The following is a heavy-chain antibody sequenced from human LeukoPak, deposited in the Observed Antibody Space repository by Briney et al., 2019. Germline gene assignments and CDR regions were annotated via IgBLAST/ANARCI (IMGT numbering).Heavy chain of an antibody. CDR2: IHSGGST. CDR3: LSHYYDGSGYYYFDY. J-gene: IGHJ4*02. Sequence: GGSLRLSCAASGFTVSSSYMSWVRQAPGKGLEWVSVIHSGGSTHYADSVKGRFTISRDDSKNTLYLQMNSLRAEDTAVYYCLSHYYDGSGYYYFDYWGQGTLVTVSS. D-gene: IGHD3-22*01. V-gene: IGHV3-53*01. CDR1: GFTVSSSY.